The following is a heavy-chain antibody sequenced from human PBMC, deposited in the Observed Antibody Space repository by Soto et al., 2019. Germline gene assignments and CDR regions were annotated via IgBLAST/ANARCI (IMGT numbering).Heavy chain of an antibody. Sequence: VQLVESGGGLVQPGGSLKLSCAASGFTFSGSAMHWVRQASGKGLEWVGRIRSKANSYATAYAASVKGRFTISRDDSKNTAYLQMNSLKTEDTAVYYCTRDYYDSSGYPFDYWGQGTLVTVSS. D-gene: IGHD3-22*01. CDR2: IRSKANSYAT. J-gene: IGHJ4*02. CDR3: TRDYYDSSGYPFDY. CDR1: GFTFSGSA. V-gene: IGHV3-73*02.